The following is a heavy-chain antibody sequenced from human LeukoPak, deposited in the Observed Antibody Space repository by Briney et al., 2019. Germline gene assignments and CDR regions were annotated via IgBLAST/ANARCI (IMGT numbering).Heavy chain of an antibody. V-gene: IGHV3-48*01. CDR1: GFTFSSYS. J-gene: IGHJ1*01. CDR3: VRDGAVVTSGSYPWRYFQY. Sequence: HWGVLRLSCAASGFTFSSYSMNWVRQAPGKGLEWVSYITNTGSTTYYADSVKGRFTVSRDNAKNSLYLQMNTLRAEDTAVYYCVRDGAVVTSGSYPWRYFQYWGQGTLVTVSS. CDR2: ITNTGSTT. D-gene: IGHD3-10*01.